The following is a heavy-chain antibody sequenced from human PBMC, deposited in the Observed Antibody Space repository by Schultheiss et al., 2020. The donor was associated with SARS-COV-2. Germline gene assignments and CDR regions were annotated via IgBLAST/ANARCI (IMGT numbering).Heavy chain of an antibody. CDR3: AREAGYSRGAFDI. Sequence: GESLKISCKASGYTFTSYAMHWVRQAPGQRLEWMGWINAGNGNTKYSQKFQGRVTVTRDTSTSTVYMELRSLRSDDTAVYYCAREAGYSRGAFDIWGQGTMVTVSS. CDR2: INAGNGNT. J-gene: IGHJ3*02. D-gene: IGHD6-13*01. CDR1: GYTFTSYA. V-gene: IGHV1-3*01.